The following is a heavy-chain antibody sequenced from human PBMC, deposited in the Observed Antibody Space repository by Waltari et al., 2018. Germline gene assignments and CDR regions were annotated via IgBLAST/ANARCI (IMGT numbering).Heavy chain of an antibody. J-gene: IGHJ5*02. Sequence: QVQLHESGPGLVKTSQTLSLSCSVSGNSVSRGEYFWSWVRQSPGTGLEWIGFIFHTGYAYYNPSLKRRATISVESSVNRFFLTLNSVTAADTAVYYCARDAGFRGNEGSWFDLWGQGIQVAVSS. V-gene: IGHV4-30-4*01. CDR2: IFHTGYA. CDR3: ARDAGFRGNEGSWFDL. CDR1: GNSVSRGEYF. D-gene: IGHD2-15*01.